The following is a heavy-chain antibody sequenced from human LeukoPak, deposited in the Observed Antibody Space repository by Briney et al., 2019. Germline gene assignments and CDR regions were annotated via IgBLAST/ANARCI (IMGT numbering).Heavy chain of an antibody. D-gene: IGHD1-1*01. CDR1: GISFSNYA. Sequence: GGSLRLSCAVSGISFSNYAMSWVRQAPGKGLEWVSAITSSGDGTHYADSVMGRFTISRDNSRNTLSLQMNSLRGEDTAVYYCAKHEYKGGGYWKEVFDYWGQGTLVTVSS. V-gene: IGHV3-23*01. J-gene: IGHJ4*02. CDR3: AKHEYKGGGYWKEVFDY. CDR2: ITSSGDGT.